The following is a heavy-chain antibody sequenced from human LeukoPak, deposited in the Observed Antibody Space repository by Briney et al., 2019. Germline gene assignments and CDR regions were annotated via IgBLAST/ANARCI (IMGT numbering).Heavy chain of an antibody. J-gene: IGHJ4*02. V-gene: IGHV3-48*04. CDR1: EFTFSSYS. CDR3: ATEGRTPTY. Sequence: GGSLRLSCAASEFTFSSYSMNWVRQAPGKGLEWVSYITNSGNSKSYADSVKGRFTISRDNTKNSLSLQMNSVRVEDTAIYYCATEGRTPTYWGQGILVTISS. CDR2: ITNSGNSK.